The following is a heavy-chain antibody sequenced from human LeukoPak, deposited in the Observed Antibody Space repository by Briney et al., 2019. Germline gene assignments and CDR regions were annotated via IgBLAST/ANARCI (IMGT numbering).Heavy chain of an antibody. CDR1: GGSISSGGYS. D-gene: IGHD3-9*01. CDR3: ARTLRYFDSYYFDY. V-gene: IGHV4-30-2*01. Sequence: SETLSLTCAVSGGSISSGGYSWSWIRQPPGKGLVWIGYIYHSGSTYYNPSLKSRVTISVDRSKNQFSLKLSSVTAADTAVYYCARTLRYFDSYYFDYWGQGTLVTVSS. CDR2: IYHSGST. J-gene: IGHJ4*02.